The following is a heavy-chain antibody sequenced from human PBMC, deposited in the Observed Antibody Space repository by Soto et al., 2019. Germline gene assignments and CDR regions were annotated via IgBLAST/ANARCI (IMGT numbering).Heavy chain of an antibody. CDR2: IKSRIDGGTT. D-gene: IGHD2-15*01. J-gene: IGHJ2*01. CDR1: GFTFNDAW. Sequence: EVQLVESGGGLVKPGGSLTLSCAASGFTFNDAWMSWVRQAPGKGLEWVGHIKSRIDGGTTEYAAPVKGRFTISRDDSKNTLYLQMNSLKTEDTAVYYCVTDRGGGCGGGSCSQTWYFDLWGRGTLVTVSS. V-gene: IGHV3-15*01. CDR3: VTDRGGGCGGGSCSQTWYFDL.